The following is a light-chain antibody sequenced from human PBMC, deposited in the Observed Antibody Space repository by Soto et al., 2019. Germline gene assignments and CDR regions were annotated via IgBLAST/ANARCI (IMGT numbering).Light chain of an antibody. CDR3: QQSYSSTPT. Sequence: DIQMTQSTSSLSASVEDRVIITCRASQSISNHLNWYQQKRGKAPKIXIFAASSLQSGVPSRFSGSRSGPEFTLTISSLQPEDFETDYCQQSYSSTPTFGQGTKVDIK. CDR1: QSISNH. J-gene: IGKJ1*01. CDR2: AAS. V-gene: IGKV1-39*01.